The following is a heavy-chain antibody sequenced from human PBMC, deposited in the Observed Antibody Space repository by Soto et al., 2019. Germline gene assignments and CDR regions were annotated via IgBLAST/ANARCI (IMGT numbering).Heavy chain of an antibody. D-gene: IGHD5-12*01. J-gene: IGHJ6*02. CDR2: ISSSSSYI. Sequence: GSLRLSCAASGFTFSSYSMNWVRQAPGKGLEWVSSISSSSSYIYYADSVKGRFTISRDNAKNSLYLRMNSLRAEDTAVYYCARVTITIFMDVWGQGTTVTVSS. CDR1: GFTFSSYS. CDR3: ARVTITIFMDV. V-gene: IGHV3-21*01.